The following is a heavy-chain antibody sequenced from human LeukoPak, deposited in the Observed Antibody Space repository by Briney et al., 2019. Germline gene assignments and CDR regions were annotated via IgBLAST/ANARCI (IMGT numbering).Heavy chain of an antibody. CDR3: ARVDIVVVPAVRFYFDS. CDR2: IYYSGST. CDR1: GGSISSYY. J-gene: IGHJ4*02. D-gene: IGHD2-2*01. Sequence: SETLSLTCTVSGGSISSYYWSWIRQPPGKGLEWIGYIYYSGSTNYNPSLKSRVTISVDTSKNQFSLKLSSVTAGDTAVYYCARVDIVVVPAVRFYFDSWGQGTLVTVSS. V-gene: IGHV4-59*01.